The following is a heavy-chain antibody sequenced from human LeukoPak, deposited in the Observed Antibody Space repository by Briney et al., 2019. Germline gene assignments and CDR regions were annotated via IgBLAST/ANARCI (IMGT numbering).Heavy chain of an antibody. Sequence: SETLSLTCTVSGGSISSSSYYWGWIRQPPGKGLEWIGSIYYSGSTYYNPSLKSRVTISVDTSKNQSSLKLSSVTAADTAVYYCARRQMDRGFDYWGQGTLVTVSS. J-gene: IGHJ4*02. D-gene: IGHD2-8*01. CDR3: ARRQMDRGFDY. V-gene: IGHV4-39*01. CDR1: GGSISSSSYY. CDR2: IYYSGST.